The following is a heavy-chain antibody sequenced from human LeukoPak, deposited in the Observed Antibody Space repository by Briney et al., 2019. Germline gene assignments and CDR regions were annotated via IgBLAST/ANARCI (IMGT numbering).Heavy chain of an antibody. D-gene: IGHD2-2*01. J-gene: IGHJ3*02. Sequence: GESLKISCKGSGYSFTSYWIGWVRQMPGKGLEWMGIIYPGDSDTRYSPSFQGQVTISAAKSISTAYLQWSSLQASTTAMYYCARHGCSSTSCFVIWGQGTMVTVSS. CDR2: IYPGDSDT. CDR3: ARHGCSSTSCFVI. CDR1: GYSFTSYW. V-gene: IGHV5-51*01.